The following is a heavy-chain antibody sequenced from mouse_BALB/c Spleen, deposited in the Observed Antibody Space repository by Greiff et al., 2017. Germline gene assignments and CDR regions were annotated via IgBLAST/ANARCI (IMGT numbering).Heavy chain of an antibody. Sequence: QVQLQQSGPELMKPGASVKISCKASGYTFTDYEMHWVKQTPVHGLEWIGAIDPETGGTAYNQKFKGKATLTADKSSSTAYMELRSLTSEDSAVYYCTSYYAMDYWGQGTSVTVSS. CDR3: TSYYAMDY. V-gene: IGHV1-15*01. CDR2: IDPETGGT. J-gene: IGHJ4*01. CDR1: GYTFTDYE.